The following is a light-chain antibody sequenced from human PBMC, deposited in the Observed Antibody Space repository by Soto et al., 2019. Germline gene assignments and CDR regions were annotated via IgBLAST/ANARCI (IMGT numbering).Light chain of an antibody. J-gene: IGLJ3*02. CDR2: SDN. V-gene: IGLV1-44*01. CDR3: AACDDSLNGWV. Sequence: QSVLTQPPSASGTPGQRVTISCSGGSSNIGSNTVNWYQQLPGTAPKLLIYSDNQRPSGVHDRFSGSKSGTSASLAISGLQSEDEADYYCAACDDSLNGWVFGGGTKLTVL. CDR1: SSNIGSNT.